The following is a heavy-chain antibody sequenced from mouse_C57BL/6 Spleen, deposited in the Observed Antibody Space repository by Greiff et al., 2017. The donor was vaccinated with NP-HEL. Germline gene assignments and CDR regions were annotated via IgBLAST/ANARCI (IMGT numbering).Heavy chain of an antibody. CDR1: GYAFSSSW. D-gene: IGHD2-4*01. Sequence: QVQLQQSGPELVKPGASVKISCKASGYAFSSSWMNWVKQRPGKGLEWIGRIYPGDGDTNYNGKFKGKATLTADKSSSTAYMQLSSLTSEDSAVYFCANYDYGSGVHYFDYWGQGTTLTVSS. V-gene: IGHV1-82*01. CDR2: IYPGDGDT. J-gene: IGHJ2*01. CDR3: ANYDYGSGVHYFDY.